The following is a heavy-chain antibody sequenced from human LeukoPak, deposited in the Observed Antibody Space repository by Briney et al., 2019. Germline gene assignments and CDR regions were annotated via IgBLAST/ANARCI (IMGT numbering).Heavy chain of an antibody. CDR1: GFTFDDYA. Sequence: GGSLRLSCAASGFTFDDYAMHWVRQALGKGLEWVSGISWNSGSIGYADSVKGRFTISRDNAKNSLYLQMNSLRAEDTALYYCAKDSGSYRGGWFDPWGQGTLVTVSS. D-gene: IGHD1-26*01. V-gene: IGHV3-9*01. CDR2: ISWNSGSI. CDR3: AKDSGSYRGGWFDP. J-gene: IGHJ5*02.